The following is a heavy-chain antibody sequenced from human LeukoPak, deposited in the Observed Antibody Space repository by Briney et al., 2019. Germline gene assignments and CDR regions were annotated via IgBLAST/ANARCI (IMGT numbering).Heavy chain of an antibody. CDR2: ISAYNGNT. Sequence: VASVKVSCKASGYTFTSYGISWVRQAPGQGLEWMGWISAYNGNTNYAQKLQGRVTMTTDTSTSTAYMELRSLRSDDTAVYYCARDQFYGDYPGGWFDPWGQGTLVTVSS. J-gene: IGHJ5*02. D-gene: IGHD4-17*01. CDR1: GYTFTSYG. CDR3: ARDQFYGDYPGGWFDP. V-gene: IGHV1-18*01.